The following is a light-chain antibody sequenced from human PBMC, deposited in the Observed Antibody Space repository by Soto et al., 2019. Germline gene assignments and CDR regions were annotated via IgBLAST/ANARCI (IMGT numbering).Light chain of an antibody. V-gene: IGKV3-11*01. CDR3: QQRSNWPPIT. CDR2: DAS. J-gene: IGKJ5*01. CDR1: QSVSSY. Sequence: EIVLTQSPATLSLSPGARATLSCRASQSVSSYLAWYQQKPGQAPSLLTYDASNRATGIPARFSGSGSGTDFTLAISILEPEDFAVYYCQQRSNWPPITFGQGTRLEIK.